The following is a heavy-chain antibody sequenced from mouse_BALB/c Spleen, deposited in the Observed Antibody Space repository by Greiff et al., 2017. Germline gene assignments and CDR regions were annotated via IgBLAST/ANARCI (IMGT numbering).Heavy chain of an antibody. CDR1: GFAFSSYD. V-gene: IGHV5-12-1*01. CDR2: ISSGGGST. Sequence: EVQRVESGGGLVKPGGSLKLSCAASGFAFSSYDMSWVRQTPEKRLEWVAYISSGGGSTYYPDTVKGRFTISRDNAKNTLYLQMSSLKSEDTAMYYCARQGVDFDYWGQGTTLTVSA. J-gene: IGHJ2*01. D-gene: IGHD1-1*01. CDR3: ARQGVDFDY.